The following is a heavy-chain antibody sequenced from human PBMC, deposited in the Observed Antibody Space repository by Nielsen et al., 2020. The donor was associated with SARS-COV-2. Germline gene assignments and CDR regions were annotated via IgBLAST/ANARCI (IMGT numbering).Heavy chain of an antibody. Sequence: GSLRLSCAISGGSLTEHDWNWIRQPPGRGLEWLGEILHSGFTNNNPSLTTRLIISSGKSKNQFSLRLRSVTAADTAIYYCARGRDTTTNSYLDVWGQGTTVTVSS. CDR2: ILHSGFT. CDR3: ARGRDTTTNSYLDV. J-gene: IGHJ6*02. V-gene: IGHV4-34*01. CDR1: GGSLTEHD. D-gene: IGHD4-17*01.